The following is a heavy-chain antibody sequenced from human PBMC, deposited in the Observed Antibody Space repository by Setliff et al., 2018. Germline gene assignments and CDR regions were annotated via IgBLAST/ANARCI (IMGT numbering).Heavy chain of an antibody. Sequence: LRLSCAASGFTFSSYNMNWVRQAPGKGLEWVSSISESSTYTYYADSVKGRFTISRDNAKDSLYLQMNSLRAEDTAVYYCARQIDYGDFLYFDYWGQGTLVTVSS. V-gene: IGHV3-21*03. J-gene: IGHJ4*02. D-gene: IGHD4-17*01. CDR1: GFTFSSYN. CDR2: ISESSTYT. CDR3: ARQIDYGDFLYFDY.